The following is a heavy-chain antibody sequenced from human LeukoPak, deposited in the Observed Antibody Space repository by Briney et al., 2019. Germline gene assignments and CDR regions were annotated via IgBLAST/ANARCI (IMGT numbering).Heavy chain of an antibody. CDR3: ARVQNYYDSSGYYYLPGYYFDY. Sequence: ASVKVSCKASGYTFTSYAMHWVRQAPGQRLEWMGWINAGNGNTKYSQKFQGRVTITRDTSASTAYMELSSLRSEDTAVYYCARVQNYYDSSGYYYLPGYYFDYWGQGTLVTVSS. J-gene: IGHJ4*02. CDR1: GYTFTSYA. CDR2: INAGNGNT. D-gene: IGHD3-22*01. V-gene: IGHV1-3*01.